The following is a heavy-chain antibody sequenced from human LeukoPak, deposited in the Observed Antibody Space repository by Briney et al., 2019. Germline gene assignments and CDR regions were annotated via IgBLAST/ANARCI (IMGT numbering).Heavy chain of an antibody. CDR2: IYHSGST. CDR3: ARGHGYSYGYGHFDY. D-gene: IGHD5-18*01. J-gene: IGHJ4*02. V-gene: IGHV4-30-2*01. Sequence: PSETLSLTCTVSGGSISSGSYYWSWIRQPPGKGLEWIGYIYHSGSTYYNPSLKSRVTISVDRSKNQFSLKLSSVTAADTAVYYCARGHGYSYGYGHFDYWGQGTLVTVSS. CDR1: GGSISSGSYY.